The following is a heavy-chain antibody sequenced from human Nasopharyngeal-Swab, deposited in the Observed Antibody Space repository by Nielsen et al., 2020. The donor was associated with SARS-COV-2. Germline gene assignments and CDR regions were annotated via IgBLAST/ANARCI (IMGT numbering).Heavy chain of an antibody. V-gene: IGHV1-69*10. Sequence: SVKVSCKVSGGTFSKYAISWVRQAPGQGLEWMGGIIVNLGMTKYAQKFKDSVIINADESTGTAYMELSSLRSEDTAVYYCASGSDAEYQLSYGMDVWGQGTTVTVSS. CDR2: IIVNLGMT. J-gene: IGHJ6*02. CDR1: GGTFSKYA. CDR3: ASGSDAEYQLSYGMDV. D-gene: IGHD2-2*01.